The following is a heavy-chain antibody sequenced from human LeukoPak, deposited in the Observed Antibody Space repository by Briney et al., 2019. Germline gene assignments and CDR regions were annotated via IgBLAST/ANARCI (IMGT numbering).Heavy chain of an antibody. CDR2: ISAYNGNT. D-gene: IGHD3-3*01. V-gene: IGHV1-18*01. CDR1: GYTFTSYG. Sequence: ASVKVSCKASGYTFTSYGISWVRQAPGQGLEWMGWISAYNGNTNYAQKLQGRVTMTTDTSTSTAYMELRSLRSDDTAVYYCARDYYDFWSGYLIPHARYYYMDVWGKGTTVTVSS. CDR3: ARDYYDFWSGYLIPHARYYYMDV. J-gene: IGHJ6*03.